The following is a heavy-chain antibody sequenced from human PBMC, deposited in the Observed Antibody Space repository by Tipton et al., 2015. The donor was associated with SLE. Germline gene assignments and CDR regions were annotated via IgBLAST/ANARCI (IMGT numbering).Heavy chain of an antibody. CDR3: ARVGGYCSSTSCYAGYFDY. Sequence: QLVQSGAELKKPGASVKVSCKASGYTFTSYGISWVRQAPGQGLEWMGWISAYNGNTNYAQKLQGRVTMTTDTSTSTAYMELRSLRSDDTAVYYCARVGGYCSSTSCYAGYFDYWGQGTLVTVSS. CDR2: ISAYNGNT. V-gene: IGHV1-18*01. CDR1: GYTFTSYG. J-gene: IGHJ4*02. D-gene: IGHD2-2*01.